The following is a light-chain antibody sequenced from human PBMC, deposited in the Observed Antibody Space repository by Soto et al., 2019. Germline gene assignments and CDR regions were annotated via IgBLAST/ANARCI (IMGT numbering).Light chain of an antibody. CDR3: ASYRSANTLVV. J-gene: IGLJ1*01. V-gene: IGLV2-14*01. CDR2: EVT. Sequence: QSVLTQPASMSGSPGQSTTISCTGTSRDIGNYNYVSWYQHHPGKAPKLMIYEVTSRPSGVSDRFSGSKSGMTASLTISGLQPEDEADYFCASYRSANTLVVFGTGTKVTVL. CDR1: SRDIGNYNY.